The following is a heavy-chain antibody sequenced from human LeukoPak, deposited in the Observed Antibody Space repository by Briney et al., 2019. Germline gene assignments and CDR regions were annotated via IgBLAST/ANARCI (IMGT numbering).Heavy chain of an antibody. J-gene: IGHJ3*02. CDR1: GGSISSSSYY. Sequence: SETLSLTCTVSGGSISSSSYYWGWIRQPPGKGLEWIGSIYYSGSTYYNPSLKSRVTISVDTSKNQFSLKLSSVTAADTAVYYCARRGRRDYGSGSYMNAFDIWGQGTMVTVSS. D-gene: IGHD3-10*01. CDR3: ARRGRRDYGSGSYMNAFDI. V-gene: IGHV4-39*01. CDR2: IYYSGST.